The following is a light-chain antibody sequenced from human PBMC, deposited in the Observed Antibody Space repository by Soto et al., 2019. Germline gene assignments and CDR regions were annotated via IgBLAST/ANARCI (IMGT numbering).Light chain of an antibody. CDR2: DAS. CDR1: QTASSSY. Sequence: EIVLTQSTGALSLSPGERATLSCRASQTASSSYLAWYQQKPGQAPRLLIYDASSRASGISDRFSGSGSGTDFTLTISRLEPEDFAVYYCQQYGRSPYTFGQGTKVDIK. J-gene: IGKJ2*01. V-gene: IGKV3-20*01. CDR3: QQYGRSPYT.